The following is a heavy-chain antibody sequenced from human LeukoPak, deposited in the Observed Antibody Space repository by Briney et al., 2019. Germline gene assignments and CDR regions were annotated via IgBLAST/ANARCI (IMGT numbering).Heavy chain of an antibody. D-gene: IGHD6-13*01. Sequence: GASVKVSCKASGYTFTGYYMHWVRQAPGQGLEWMGWINPNSGGTNYAQKFQGRVTMTRDTSISTAYMELSRLRSDDTAVYYCARDNSSWYDIWFDPWGQGTLVTVPS. V-gene: IGHV1-2*02. J-gene: IGHJ5*02. CDR3: ARDNSSWYDIWFDP. CDR1: GYTFTGYY. CDR2: INPNSGGT.